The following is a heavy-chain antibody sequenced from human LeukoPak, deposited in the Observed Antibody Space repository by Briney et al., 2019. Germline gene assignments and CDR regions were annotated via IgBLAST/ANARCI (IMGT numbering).Heavy chain of an antibody. CDR1: GFTFSTSG. D-gene: IGHD6-19*01. V-gene: IGHV3-23*01. CDR2: INAGGGNT. J-gene: IGHJ4*02. Sequence: PGRSLRLSCAASGFTFSTSGMHWVRQAPGKGLEWVSSINAGGGNTYYADSVKGRFTISRDNSKNTLYLQMNSLRAEDTALYYCAKYFGGWYEDYWGQGTLVTVSS. CDR3: AKYFGGWYEDY.